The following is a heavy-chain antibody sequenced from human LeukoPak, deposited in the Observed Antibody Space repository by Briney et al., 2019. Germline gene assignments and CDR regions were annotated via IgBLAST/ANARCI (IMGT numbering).Heavy chain of an antibody. D-gene: IGHD5-18*01. V-gene: IGHV3-11*04. CDR2: ISSSGSTI. Sequence: GGSLRLSCAASGFSFSVFGMHWIRQAPGKGLEWVSYISSSGSTIYYADSVKGRFTISRDNAKNSLYLQMNSLRAEDTAVYYCARGEIQSPDYWGQGTLVTVSS. CDR1: GFSFSVFG. CDR3: ARGEIQSPDY. J-gene: IGHJ4*02.